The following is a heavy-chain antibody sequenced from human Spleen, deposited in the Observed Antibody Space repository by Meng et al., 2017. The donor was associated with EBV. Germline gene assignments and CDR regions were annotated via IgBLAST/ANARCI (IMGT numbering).Heavy chain of an antibody. V-gene: IGHV1-8*01. CDR3: ARGGIDF. Sequence: HGRGVISGGGVRNPGVSVKVSCKASGYTFSVYDITWVRQAAGQGLEWMGWMNPGSGNTVYAQKFQGRVTMTRNTSITTAYMELSNLRSEDAAVYYCARGGIDFWGQGTLVTVSS. J-gene: IGHJ4*02. CDR1: GYTFSVYD. CDR2: MNPGSGNT.